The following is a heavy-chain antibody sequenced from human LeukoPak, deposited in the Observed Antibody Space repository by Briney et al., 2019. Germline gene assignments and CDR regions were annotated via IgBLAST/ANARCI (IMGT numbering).Heavy chain of an antibody. CDR1: GGSFSGYY. J-gene: IGHJ5*02. V-gene: IGHV4-59*10. D-gene: IGHD6-6*01. Sequence: SETLSLTCAVYGGSFSGYYWSWIRQPAGKGLEWIGRIYTSGSTNYNPSPKSRVTMSVDTSKNQFSLKLSSVTAADTAVYYCARGESSSWYIWFDPWAREPWSPSPQ. CDR2: IYTSGST. CDR3: ARGESSSWYIWFDP.